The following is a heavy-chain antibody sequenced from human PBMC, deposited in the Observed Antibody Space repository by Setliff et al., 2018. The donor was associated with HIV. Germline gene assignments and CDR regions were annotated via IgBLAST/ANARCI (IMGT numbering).Heavy chain of an antibody. Sequence: TSETLSLTCTVPGGSINRSNYYWGWIRQPPGKGLEWIGTISYTGSTYYAPSLKSRVTISLDTSKNQFFLKLSSVTAPDTAIYYCARQTWEYYDTLTGYYRSPKNFDSWGQGTQVTVSS. J-gene: IGHJ4*02. CDR2: ISYTGST. CDR3: ARQTWEYYDTLTGYYRSPKNFDS. CDR1: GGSINRSNYY. V-gene: IGHV4-39*01. D-gene: IGHD3-9*01.